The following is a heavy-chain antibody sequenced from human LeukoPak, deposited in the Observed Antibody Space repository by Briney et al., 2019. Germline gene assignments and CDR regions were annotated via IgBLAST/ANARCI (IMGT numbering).Heavy chain of an antibody. J-gene: IGHJ4*02. CDR2: VNPQGSGT. V-gene: IGHV3-74*01. CDR1: GFTFSSYW. Sequence: GGSLRLSCAASGFTFSSYWMHWVRQAPGKGLVWVSRVNPQGSGTSYTDSVKGRFTISRDNAKDALHLRMDNLRVEDAAVYYCARARWSSTGWFLGYWGQGTLVTVSS. CDR3: ARARWSSTGWFLGY. D-gene: IGHD6-19*01.